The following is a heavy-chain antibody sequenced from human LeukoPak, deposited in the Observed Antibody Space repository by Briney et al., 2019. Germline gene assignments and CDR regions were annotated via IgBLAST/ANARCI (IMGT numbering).Heavy chain of an antibody. CDR3: ARGTAEGGAD. Sequence: ASVKVSCKASGYTFTSYGISWVRQAPGQGLEWMGWINPNSGGTNYAQKFQGRVTMTRDTSISTAYLEVNRLISDDTAVYYCARGTAEGGADWGQGTLVTVSS. J-gene: IGHJ4*02. CDR2: INPNSGGT. D-gene: IGHD1-1*01. CDR1: GYTFTSYG. V-gene: IGHV1-2*02.